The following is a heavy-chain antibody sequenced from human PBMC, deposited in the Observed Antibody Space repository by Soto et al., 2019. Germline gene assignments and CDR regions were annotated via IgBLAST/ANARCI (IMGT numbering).Heavy chain of an antibody. Sequence: QVQLVQPGAEVKKPGASVKFSCKASGYIFTNFYIHWVRQAPGQGLEWIGIINPNGGSTNYAQNFQGRVTMTRDTSTSTVYMDLSSLRSEDTDVYYCTRVLASGDYWGQGTLITVSS. D-gene: IGHD6-6*01. CDR3: TRVLASGDY. CDR1: GYIFTNFY. V-gene: IGHV1-46*03. CDR2: INPNGGST. J-gene: IGHJ4*02.